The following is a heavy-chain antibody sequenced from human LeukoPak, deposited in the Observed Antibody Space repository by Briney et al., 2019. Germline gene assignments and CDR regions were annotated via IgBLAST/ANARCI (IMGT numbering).Heavy chain of an antibody. D-gene: IGHD6-19*01. CDR2: IRYDGSNK. J-gene: IGHJ4*02. Sequence: PGGSLRLSCAASGFTFSSYGMHWVRQAPGKGLEWVAFIRYDGSNKYYADSVKGRFTISRDNSKNTLYLQMNSLRAEDTAVYYCAKCPRPVAGTGEFDYWGQGTLVTVSS. CDR1: GFTFSSYG. V-gene: IGHV3-30*02. CDR3: AKCPRPVAGTGEFDY.